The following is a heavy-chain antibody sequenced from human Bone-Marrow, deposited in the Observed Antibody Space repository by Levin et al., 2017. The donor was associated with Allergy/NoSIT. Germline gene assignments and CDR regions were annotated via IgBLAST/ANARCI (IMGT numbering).Heavy chain of an antibody. D-gene: IGHD4-17*01. V-gene: IGHV3-23*01. CDR1: GFTFSSYG. CDR2: ISHSGGSS. Sequence: GESLKISCAASGFTFSSYGMSWVRQAPGKGLEWVSRISHSGGSSYYPDSVKGRFTISRDNSKDTLYLQMNSLRVDDTAIYYCAKEKIRAVTTGNWFDLWGQGTLVTVSS. J-gene: IGHJ5*02. CDR3: AKEKIRAVTTGNWFDL.